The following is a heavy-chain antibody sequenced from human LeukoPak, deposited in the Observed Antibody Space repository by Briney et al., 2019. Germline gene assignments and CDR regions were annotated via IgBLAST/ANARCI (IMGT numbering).Heavy chain of an antibody. D-gene: IGHD6-13*01. J-gene: IGHJ4*02. V-gene: IGHV4-31*03. CDR3: ARDRRQQQLVLDY. CDR2: IYYSGST. Sequence: PSETLSLTCTVSGGPISSGGYYWSWIRQHPGKGLEWIGYIYYSGSTYYNPSLKSRVTISVDTSKNQFSLKLSSVTAADTAVYYCARDRRQQQLVLDYWGQGTLVTVSS. CDR1: GGPISSGGYY.